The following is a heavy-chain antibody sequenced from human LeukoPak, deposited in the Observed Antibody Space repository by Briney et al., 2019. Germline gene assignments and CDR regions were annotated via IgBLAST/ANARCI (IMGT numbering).Heavy chain of an antibody. V-gene: IGHV3-23*01. CDR2: ISASGGST. J-gene: IGHJ4*02. CDR3: AKVGVPFDS. D-gene: IGHD2-8*01. CDR1: GFTFSSYS. Sequence: PGGSLRLSCAASGFTFSSYSMNWVRQAPGKRLEWVSAISASGGSTYYADSVKGRFTISRDNPKNTLYLQMNSLRAEDTAVYYCAKVGVPFDSWGQGTLVTVSS.